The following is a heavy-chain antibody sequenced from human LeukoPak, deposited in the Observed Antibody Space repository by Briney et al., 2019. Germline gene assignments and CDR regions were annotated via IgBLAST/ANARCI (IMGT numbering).Heavy chain of an antibody. V-gene: IGHV3-48*02. CDR1: GFTFSSYS. D-gene: IGHD4-23*01. Sequence: PGGSLRLSCAASGFTFSSYSMNWVRQAPGKGLEWVSYISSSSTIYYADSVKGRFTISRDNAKNSLYLQMNSLRDEDTAVYYCARGQRWSDYWGQGTLVTVSS. J-gene: IGHJ4*02. CDR3: ARGQRWSDY. CDR2: ISSSSTI.